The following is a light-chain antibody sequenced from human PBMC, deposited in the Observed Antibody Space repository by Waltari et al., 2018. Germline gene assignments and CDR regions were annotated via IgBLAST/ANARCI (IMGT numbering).Light chain of an antibody. Sequence: DIQITQSPSSLSAPVGNRVTLTCRASQGIRKSLAWYQQKPGKVPKLLISAASTLQSGVPSRFSGSGSGTDFTLTISNLQPEDVATYYCQKYNNDPLTFGGGTKVEIK. CDR3: QKYNNDPLT. CDR1: QGIRKS. J-gene: IGKJ4*01. CDR2: AAS. V-gene: IGKV1-27*01.